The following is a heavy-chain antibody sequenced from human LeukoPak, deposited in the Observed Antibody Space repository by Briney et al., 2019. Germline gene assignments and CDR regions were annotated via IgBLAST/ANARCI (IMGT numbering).Heavy chain of an antibody. CDR2: IIPILGMA. CDR3: ARRDGYNPFDY. Sequence: KVSCKASGGTFSSYTISWVRQAPGQGLEWMGRIIPILGMANYAQKFQGRVTITADKSTSTAYMELSSLRSEDTAVYYCARRDGYNPFDYWGQGTLVTVSS. D-gene: IGHD5-24*01. V-gene: IGHV1-69*02. J-gene: IGHJ4*02. CDR1: GGTFSSYT.